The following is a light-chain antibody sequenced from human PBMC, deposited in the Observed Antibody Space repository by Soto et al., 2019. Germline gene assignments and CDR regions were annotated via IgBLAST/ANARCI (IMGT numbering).Light chain of an antibody. CDR3: QSYDISLSGSWV. V-gene: IGLV1-40*01. Sequence: QLVLTQPPSVSGAPGQRVTISCTGSSSNIGAGFDVHWYQHLPGTAPKLLIYGDSNRPSGVPDRFSGSKSGTSASLAITGLQAEDEAHYYCQSYDISLSGSWVFGGGTKVTVL. CDR1: SSNIGAGFD. CDR2: GDS. J-gene: IGLJ3*02.